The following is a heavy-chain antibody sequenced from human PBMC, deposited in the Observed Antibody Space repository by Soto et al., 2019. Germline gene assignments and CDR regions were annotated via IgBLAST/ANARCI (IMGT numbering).Heavy chain of an antibody. J-gene: IGHJ4*02. D-gene: IGHD6-19*01. CDR3: ANGFSIAVADHPTEYYFDY. CDR2: ISYDGSNK. V-gene: IGHV3-30*18. CDR1: GFTCSSYG. Sequence: QVQLVESGGGVVQPGRSLRLSCAASGFTCSSYGMHWVRQAPGKGLAWVAVISYDGSNKYYADSVKGRFTISRDNSKNTLYLQMNSLRAEDTAVYYCANGFSIAVADHPTEYYFDYWGQGTLVTVSS.